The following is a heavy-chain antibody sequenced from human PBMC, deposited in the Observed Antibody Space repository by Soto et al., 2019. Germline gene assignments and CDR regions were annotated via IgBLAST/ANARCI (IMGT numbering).Heavy chain of an antibody. CDR1: GFTVSSNY. D-gene: IGHD3-22*01. CDR3: ARGSGSSAYSHFDY. J-gene: IGHJ4*02. CDR2: IYSGGST. V-gene: IGHV3-66*01. Sequence: PGGSLRLSCAASGFTVSSNYMSWVRQAPGKGLEWVSVIYSGGSTYYADSVKGRFTISRDNSKNTLYLQMNSLRAEDTAAYYCARGSGSSAYSHFDYWGQGTLVTVSS.